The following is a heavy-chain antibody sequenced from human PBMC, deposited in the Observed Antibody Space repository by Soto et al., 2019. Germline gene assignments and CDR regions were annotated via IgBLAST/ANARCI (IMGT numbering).Heavy chain of an antibody. CDR2: IDWDDDK. V-gene: IGHV2-70*01. CDR1: GFSLSTSGMC. D-gene: IGHD3-22*01. Sequence: SGPTLVNPTQTLTLTRTFSGFSLSTSGMCVSWIRQPPGKALEWLALIDWDDDKYYSTSLKTRLTISKDTSKNQVVLTMTSMDPVDTATYYCARIRNYYDSSGYPAHFDYWGQGTLVTVSS. CDR3: ARIRNYYDSSGYPAHFDY. J-gene: IGHJ4*02.